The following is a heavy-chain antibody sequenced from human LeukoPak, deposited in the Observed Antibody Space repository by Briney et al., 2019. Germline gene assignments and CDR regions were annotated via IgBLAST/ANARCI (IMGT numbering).Heavy chain of an antibody. Sequence: GASVKVSCKASGYTFTGYYMHWVRQAPGQGLEWMGWINPNSGGTNYAQNFQGRVTMTRDTSISTAYMELSRLRSDDTAVYYCARVGDGLNDAFDIWGQGTMVTVSS. D-gene: IGHD5-24*01. CDR2: INPNSGGT. CDR3: ARVGDGLNDAFDI. V-gene: IGHV1-2*02. J-gene: IGHJ3*02. CDR1: GYTFTGYY.